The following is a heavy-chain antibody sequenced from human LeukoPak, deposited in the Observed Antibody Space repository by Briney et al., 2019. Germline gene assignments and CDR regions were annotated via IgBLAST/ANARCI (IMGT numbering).Heavy chain of an antibody. CDR3: ARVERRAARLKPYYYYMDV. CDR1: GGSISSGGYY. CDR2: IYYSGST. Sequence: SQTLSLTCTVSGGSISSGGYYWSWIRQPPGKGLEWIGYIYYSGSTNYNPSLKSRVTISVDTSKNQFSLKLSSVTAADTAVYYCARVERRAARLKPYYYYMDVWDKGTTVTVSS. V-gene: IGHV4-61*08. J-gene: IGHJ6*03. D-gene: IGHD6-6*01.